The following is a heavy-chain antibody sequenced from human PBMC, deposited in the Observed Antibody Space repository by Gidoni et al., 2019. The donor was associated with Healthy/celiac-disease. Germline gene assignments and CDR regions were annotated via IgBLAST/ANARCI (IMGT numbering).Heavy chain of an antibody. V-gene: IGHV3-43*01. CDR1: GFPFGDYT. J-gene: IGHJ6*02. CDR3: AKDSTYYDSSGYYYYYGMDV. D-gene: IGHD3-22*01. Sequence: EVQLVESGGVVVQPGGSLRLSWAASGFPFGDYTMHWVRQAPGKGLEWVSLSSWDGGSTYYADSVKGRFTISRDNSKNSLYLQMNSLRTEDTALYYCAKDSTYYDSSGYYYYYGMDVWGQGTTVTVSS. CDR2: SSWDGGST.